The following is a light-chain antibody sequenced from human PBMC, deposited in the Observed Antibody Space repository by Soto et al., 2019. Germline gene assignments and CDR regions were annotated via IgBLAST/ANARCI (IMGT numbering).Light chain of an antibody. V-gene: IGKV1-5*01. CDR2: DAS. CDR3: HHYNSYPGT. J-gene: IGKJ1*01. Sequence: DVQMTQSPSTLSASVGDRVTITCRASQSVTSWLAWYQQKPGKAPKVLSYDASSLESGVPSRFSGSGSGTEFTLTISSLHPDDFATYYCHHYNSYPGTFGQGTKVEIK. CDR1: QSVTSW.